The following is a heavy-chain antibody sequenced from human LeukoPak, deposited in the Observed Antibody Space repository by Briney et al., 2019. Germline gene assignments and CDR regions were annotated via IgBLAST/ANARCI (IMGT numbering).Heavy chain of an antibody. CDR1: GFTFSSYD. Sequence: AGGSLRLSCAASGFTFSSYDMSWVRQAPGKGLEWVSSISLSTDGTTYADSVKGRFTISRDNSKNTMYLQMNSLRAEDTALYYCARDRSGSYPNWFDPWGQGTLVTVSS. V-gene: IGHV3-23*01. CDR2: ISLSTDGT. CDR3: ARDRSGSYPNWFDP. J-gene: IGHJ5*02. D-gene: IGHD3-10*01.